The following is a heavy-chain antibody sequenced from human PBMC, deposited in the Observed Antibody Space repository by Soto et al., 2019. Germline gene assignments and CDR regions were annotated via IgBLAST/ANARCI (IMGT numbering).Heavy chain of an antibody. J-gene: IGHJ4*02. CDR3: AKDPKKPVPGM. Sequence: GGSLRLSCAASGLTFNNYWMSWVRQAPGKGLEWVANIKGDGSEKSYGDSVKGRFTISRDNSKNTLHLQMNSLRADDTAVYYCAKDPKKPVPGMWGQGTLVPVSS. CDR1: GLTFNNYW. D-gene: IGHD6-19*01. V-gene: IGHV3-7*05. CDR2: IKGDGSEK.